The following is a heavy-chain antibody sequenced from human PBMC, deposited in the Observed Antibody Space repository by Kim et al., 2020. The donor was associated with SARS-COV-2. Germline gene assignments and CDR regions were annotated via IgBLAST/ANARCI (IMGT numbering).Heavy chain of an antibody. D-gene: IGHD2-15*01. Sequence: SETLSLTCTVSGGSISSSSYYWGWIRQPQGKGLEWIGSIYDSGSTYYNPSLKSRVTISVDTSKNQFSLTLSSVTAADTAVYYCAGRYCSGGGCYHVANWFDPWGQGTLVTVSS. J-gene: IGHJ5*02. CDR1: GGSISSSSYY. CDR3: AGRYCSGGGCYHVANWFDP. CDR2: IYDSGST. V-gene: IGHV4-39*01.